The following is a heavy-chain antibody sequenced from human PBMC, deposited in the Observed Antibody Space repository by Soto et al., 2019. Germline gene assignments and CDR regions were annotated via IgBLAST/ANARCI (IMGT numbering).Heavy chain of an antibody. V-gene: IGHV3-21*01. CDR3: ARDLKVPSIVGATQAYYYYGMDV. CDR2: ISRSSTYI. D-gene: IGHD1-26*01. Sequence: EVQLVESGGGLVKPGGSLRLSCAASGFTFSSYSMNWVRQAPGKGLEWVSSISRSSTYIYYADSVKGRFTISRDNAKNSLFLQMNSLRAEDTAVYYCARDLKVPSIVGATQAYYYYGMDVWGQGTTVTVSS. CDR1: GFTFSSYS. J-gene: IGHJ6*02.